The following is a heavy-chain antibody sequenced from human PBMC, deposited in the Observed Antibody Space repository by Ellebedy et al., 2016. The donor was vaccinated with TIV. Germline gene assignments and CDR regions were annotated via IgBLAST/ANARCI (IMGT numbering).Heavy chain of an antibody. J-gene: IGHJ5*02. D-gene: IGHD1-26*01. V-gene: IGHV4-34*01. CDR2: VTHSGGT. CDR1: SGSFSGYS. Sequence: SETLSLXCAVYSGSFSGYSWTWIRQSPGKGLEWIGEVTHSGGTNYNPSLQSRVIISLDTSKGQFSLQLSSVTAADTAVYYCARGIPQAWELLATWGQGTLVTVSS. CDR3: ARGIPQAWELLAT.